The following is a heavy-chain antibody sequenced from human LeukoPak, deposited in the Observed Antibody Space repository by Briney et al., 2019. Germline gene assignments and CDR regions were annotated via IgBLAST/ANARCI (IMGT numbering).Heavy chain of an antibody. V-gene: IGHV3-23*01. J-gene: IGHJ6*03. Sequence: GGSLRLSCAASGFTFSSYAMSWVRQAPGEGLEWVSAISGSGGSTYYADSVKGRFTISRDNSKNTLYLQMNSLKAEDTAVYYCAKAPGRSGYFPHYYYYMDVWGKGTTVTVSS. CDR2: ISGSGGST. CDR3: AKAPGRSGYFPHYYYYMDV. CDR1: GFTFSSYA. D-gene: IGHD3-3*01.